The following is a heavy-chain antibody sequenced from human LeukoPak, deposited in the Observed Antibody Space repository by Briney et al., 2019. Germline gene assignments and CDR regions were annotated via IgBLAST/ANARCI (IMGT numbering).Heavy chain of an antibody. CDR2: ISGSGGST. CDR1: GFTFSSYA. J-gene: IGHJ4*02. D-gene: IGHD2-15*01. CDR3: AKEKDIVVVVAATFDY. Sequence: GGSLRLSCAASGFTFSSYAMSWVRQAPGKGLEWVSAISGSGGSTYYADSVKGRFTISRDNSKNTLYLQMNSLRAEDTAVYYCAKEKDIVVVVAATFDYWGQGTLVTVSA. V-gene: IGHV3-23*01.